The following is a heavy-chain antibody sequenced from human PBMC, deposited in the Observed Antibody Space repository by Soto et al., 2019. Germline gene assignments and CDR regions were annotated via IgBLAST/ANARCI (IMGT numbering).Heavy chain of an antibody. V-gene: IGHV3-33*01. CDR3: ARCGWLPGTRPYYYYGMDV. J-gene: IGHJ6*02. Sequence: QVQLVESGGGVVQPGRSLSLSCAASGFTFSSYVMHWVRQAPGKGLEWVAVIWYDGSNKYYADSVKGRFTISRDNSKNTVYMQMNRLRAEDTAVYYCARCGWLPGTRPYYYYGMDVWGQGTTVTVSS. D-gene: IGHD6-19*01. CDR1: GFTFSSYV. CDR2: IWYDGSNK.